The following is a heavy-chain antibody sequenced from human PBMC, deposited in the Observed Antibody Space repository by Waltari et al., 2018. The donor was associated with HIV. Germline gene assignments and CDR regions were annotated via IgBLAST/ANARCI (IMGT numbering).Heavy chain of an antibody. J-gene: IGHJ5*02. Sequence: QVQLVQSGAEVKKPGASVKVSCKASGYTFTAYYMHWARHPPGQGLGWMGWISPSSGGTNYAQKFQGRVTMTRETSIRTAYMGLGRLRSDDTAVYYCARGPPYYYGLGSPGGGWFDPWGQGTLVTVSS. CDR1: GYTFTAYY. D-gene: IGHD3-10*01. CDR3: ARGPPYYYGLGSPGGGWFDP. CDR2: ISPSSGGT. V-gene: IGHV1-2*02.